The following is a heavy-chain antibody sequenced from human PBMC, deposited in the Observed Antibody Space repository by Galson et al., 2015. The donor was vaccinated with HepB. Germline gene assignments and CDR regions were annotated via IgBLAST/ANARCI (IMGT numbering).Heavy chain of an antibody. CDR1: GFTFSSYG. J-gene: IGHJ4*02. D-gene: IGHD3-10*01. CDR3: AKEWAGLSYYYGSGSYQGH. V-gene: IGHV3-30*18. CDR2: ISCDGSNK. Sequence: SLRLSCAASGFTFSSYGMHWVRQAPGKGLEWVAVISCDGSNKYYADSVKGRFTISRDNSKNTLYLQMNSLRAEDTAVYYCAKEWAGLSYYYGSGSYQGHWGQGTLVTVSS.